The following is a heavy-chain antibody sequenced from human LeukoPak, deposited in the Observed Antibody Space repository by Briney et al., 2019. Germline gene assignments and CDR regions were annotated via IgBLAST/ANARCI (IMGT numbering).Heavy chain of an antibody. V-gene: IGHV1-46*03. J-gene: IGHJ6*02. Sequence: GASVKVSCKASGYTFTSYYMHWVRQAPGQGLEWMGIINPSGGSTSYAQKFQGRVTITADESTSTAYTELSSLRSEDTAVYYCAVEDIVVVPAAPRTGYYYYGMDVWGQGTTVTVSS. D-gene: IGHD2-2*01. CDR1: GYTFTSYY. CDR2: INPSGGST. CDR3: AVEDIVVVPAAPRTGYYYYGMDV.